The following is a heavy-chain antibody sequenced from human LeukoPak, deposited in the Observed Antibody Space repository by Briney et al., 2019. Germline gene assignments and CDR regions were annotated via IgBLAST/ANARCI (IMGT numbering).Heavy chain of an antibody. CDR2: ISYDGSNK. CDR1: GFTFSSYG. V-gene: IGHV3-30*18. J-gene: IGHJ4*02. Sequence: GGSLRLSCEASGFTFSSYGMHWVRQAPSKGLEWVAVISYDGSNKYYADSVKGRFTISRDNSKNTLYLQMNSLRAEDTAVYYCAKEGQSYHDFWSGYYPFDYWGQGTLVTVSS. CDR3: AKEGQSYHDFWSGYYPFDY. D-gene: IGHD3-3*01.